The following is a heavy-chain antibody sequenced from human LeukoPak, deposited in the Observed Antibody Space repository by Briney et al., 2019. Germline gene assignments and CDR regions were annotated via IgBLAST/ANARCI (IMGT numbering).Heavy chain of an antibody. Sequence: SETLSLTCTVSGGSISSGSYYWSWIRQPAGKGLEWIGRIYTSGSTNYNPSLKSRVTISVDTSKNQFSLKLSSVTAADTAVYYCARATYDFWSGYPYYFDYWGQGTLVTVSS. CDR1: GGSISSGSYY. V-gene: IGHV4-61*02. CDR2: IYTSGST. D-gene: IGHD3-3*01. J-gene: IGHJ4*02. CDR3: ARATYDFWSGYPYYFDY.